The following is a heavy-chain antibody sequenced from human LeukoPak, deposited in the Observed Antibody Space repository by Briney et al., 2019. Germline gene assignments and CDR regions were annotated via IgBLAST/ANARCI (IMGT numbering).Heavy chain of an antibody. D-gene: IGHD3-3*01. J-gene: IGHJ3*02. CDR2: IYYSGST. Sequence: SETLSLTCTVSGGSISSYYWSWIRQPPGKGLEWIGYIYYSGSTNYNPSFKSRVTISVDTSKNQFSLKLSSVTAADTAVYYCARDRSSYYDFWSGTQADAFDIWGQGTMVTVSS. CDR1: GGSISSYY. V-gene: IGHV4-59*01. CDR3: ARDRSSYYDFWSGTQADAFDI.